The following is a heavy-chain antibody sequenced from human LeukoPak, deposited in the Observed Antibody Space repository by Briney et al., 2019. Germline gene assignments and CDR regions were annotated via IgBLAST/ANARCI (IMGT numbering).Heavy chain of an antibody. CDR2: IYSGGDT. V-gene: IGHV3-66*01. J-gene: IGHJ6*04. CDR3: AREGVSYFTLDV. CDR1: GFTVSSNY. Sequence: PGGSLRLSCAASGFTVSSNYMSWVRQAPGKGLEWVSVIYSGGDTYYADSVKGRFTISRDNSKNTLYLQMNNLRVEDTAVYYCAREGVSYFTLDVWGKGTTVIVST. D-gene: IGHD3-10*01.